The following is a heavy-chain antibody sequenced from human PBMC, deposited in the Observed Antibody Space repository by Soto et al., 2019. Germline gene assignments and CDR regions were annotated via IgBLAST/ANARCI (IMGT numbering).Heavy chain of an antibody. CDR1: GFTFSSYS. V-gene: IGHV3-48*02. CDR3: ARAIMVREPFDY. CDR2: ISSSSTI. D-gene: IGHD3-10*01. Sequence: GSLRLSCAASGFTFSSYSVNWVRQAPGKGLEWVSYISSSSTIYYADSVKGRFTISRDNAKNSLYLQMNSLRDEDTAVYYCARAIMVREPFDYWGQGTLVTVSS. J-gene: IGHJ4*02.